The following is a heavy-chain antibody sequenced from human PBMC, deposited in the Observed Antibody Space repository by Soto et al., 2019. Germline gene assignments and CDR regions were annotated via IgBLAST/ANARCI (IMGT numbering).Heavy chain of an antibody. J-gene: IGHJ5*02. CDR3: AKDRTPAPTMVRAAAHWFDP. V-gene: IGHV4-31*03. CDR1: GGSISSGGYY. Sequence: SETLSLTCTVSGGSISSGGYYWSWIRQHPGKGLEWIGYIYYSGSTYYNPSLKSRVTISVDTSKNQFSLKLSSVTAEDTAVYYCAKDRTPAPTMVRAAAHWFDPWGQGTLVTVSS. CDR2: IYYSGST. D-gene: IGHD3-10*01.